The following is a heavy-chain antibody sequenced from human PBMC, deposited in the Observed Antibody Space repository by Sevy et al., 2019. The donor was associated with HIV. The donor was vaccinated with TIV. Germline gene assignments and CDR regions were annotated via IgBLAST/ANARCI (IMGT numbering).Heavy chain of an antibody. V-gene: IGHV3-33*01. CDR1: GFTFSNYA. CDR3: ARYWGRDGHSIDY. Sequence: GGSLRLSCATSGFTFSNYAMHWIRQAPGKGLELVAVIWYDGTDKYYADSVQGRFTISRDNSKNTLYLQLNSLRVEDTAVYYCARYWGRDGHSIDYWGQGSLVTVSS. D-gene: IGHD3-16*01. J-gene: IGHJ4*02. CDR2: IWYDGTDK.